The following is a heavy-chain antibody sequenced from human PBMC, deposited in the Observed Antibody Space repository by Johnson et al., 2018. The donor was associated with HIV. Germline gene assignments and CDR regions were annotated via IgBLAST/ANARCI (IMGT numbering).Heavy chain of an antibody. V-gene: IGHV3-30*04. J-gene: IGHJ3*02. CDR2: ISDDGRSK. Sequence: VQLVESGGGVVQPGRSLRISCAASGFTLSRYAMHWVRQAPGKGLDWVAVISDDGRSKYYADSVKGRFTISRDNYKNTLYLQMNRLRTDDTAVYYCARDRAEVDDPNDAFDIWGQGTVVTVSS. CDR1: GFTLSRYA. D-gene: IGHD1-1*01. CDR3: ARDRAEVDDPNDAFDI.